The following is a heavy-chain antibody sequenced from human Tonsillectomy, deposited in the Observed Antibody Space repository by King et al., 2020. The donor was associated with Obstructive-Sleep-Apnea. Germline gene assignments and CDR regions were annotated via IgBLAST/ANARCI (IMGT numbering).Heavy chain of an antibody. CDR1: XXXXSNGX. CDR2: IKTTNXGGTT. V-gene: IGHV3-15*05. CDR3: XXDFSGSCCLEH. Sequence: VQLVESGGGLVHPGGSLRLXXAAXXXXXSNGXMTWVRQATGKGLEWLGRIKTTNXGGTTDDAAPVKGSFTISRXDSKNTLFLQMHSLQIEDTAVYYCXXDFSGSCCLEHWGXGTLVTVSS. D-gene: IGHD6-19*01. J-gene: IGHJ4*01.